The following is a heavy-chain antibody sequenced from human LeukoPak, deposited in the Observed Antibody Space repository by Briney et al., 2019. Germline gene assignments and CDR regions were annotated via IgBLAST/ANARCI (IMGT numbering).Heavy chain of an antibody. Sequence: PGGSLRLSCAASGFTFDNYALHWVRQAPGKGLEYVSGISSTGGSTTSANTVKDRFTISRDNSKNTLYLQMGSLRAEDMAVYYCARGSGTHYYHYSMDVWGQGTTVTVSS. J-gene: IGHJ6*02. CDR2: ISSTGGST. CDR3: ARGSGTHYYHYSMDV. D-gene: IGHD3-10*01. CDR1: GFTFDNYA. V-gene: IGHV3-64*01.